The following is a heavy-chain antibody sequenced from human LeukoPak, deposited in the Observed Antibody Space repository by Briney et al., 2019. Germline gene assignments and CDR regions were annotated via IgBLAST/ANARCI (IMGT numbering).Heavy chain of an antibody. J-gene: IGHJ3*02. D-gene: IGHD3-10*01. V-gene: IGHV3-23*01. CDR1: GFTFENYA. Sequence: SGGSLRLSCAASGFTFENYAMNWVRQAPGKGLEWVSGVSGTGANTYYADSVKGRFTISRDNSRNTVYLQMNSLRAEDTAILYCAKRRGEGLSLYDEDGFDMWGQGTVVTVSS. CDR2: VSGTGANT. CDR3: AKRRGEGLSLYDEDGFDM.